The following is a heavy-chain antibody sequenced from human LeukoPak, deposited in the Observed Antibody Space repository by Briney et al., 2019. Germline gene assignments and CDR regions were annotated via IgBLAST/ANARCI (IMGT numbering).Heavy chain of an antibody. CDR1: GFTFSRYA. CDR3: ARGGVNPVDH. D-gene: IGHD1-14*01. CDR2: MNEYSTTI. V-gene: IGHV3-74*01. Sequence: AGGSLRLSCAASGFTFSRYAMSWVRQAPGKGLEWVSDMNEYSTTIRYADSVKGRFTISRDNAKSILYLQMNNLRAEDTAMYSCARGGVNPVDHWGQGTLVTVPS. J-gene: IGHJ4*02.